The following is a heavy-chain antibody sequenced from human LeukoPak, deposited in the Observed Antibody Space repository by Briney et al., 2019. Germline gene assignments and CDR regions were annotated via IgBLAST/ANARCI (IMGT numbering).Heavy chain of an antibody. Sequence: SETLSLTCTVSGYSIAHGFFWAWIRPPPGGGLEWIGSLYHSGTTYYNTSLKSRISTSVDTSKNQFSLKLRLVTAADTAVYYCARVEVPRDINDWYFDLWGRGTLVTVSS. CDR2: LYHSGTT. CDR1: GYSIAHGFF. J-gene: IGHJ2*01. V-gene: IGHV4-38-2*02. CDR3: ARVEVPRDINDWYFDL. D-gene: IGHD2-15*01.